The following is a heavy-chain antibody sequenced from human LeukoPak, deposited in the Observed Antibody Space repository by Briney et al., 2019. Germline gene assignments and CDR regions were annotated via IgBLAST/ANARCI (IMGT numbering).Heavy chain of an antibody. Sequence: GGSLRLSCAASGFTFSSSSMSWVRQAPGKGLEWVSDISNNGGYTYYADSVQGRFTISRDNSKSTLCLQMNSLRAEDTAVYYCAKQLGYCSDGSCYFPYWGQGTLVTVSS. D-gene: IGHD2-15*01. J-gene: IGHJ4*02. V-gene: IGHV3-23*01. CDR2: ISNNGGYT. CDR3: AKQLGYCSDGSCYFPY. CDR1: GFTFSSSS.